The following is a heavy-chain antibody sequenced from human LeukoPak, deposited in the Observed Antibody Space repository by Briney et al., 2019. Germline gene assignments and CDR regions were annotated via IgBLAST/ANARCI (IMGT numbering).Heavy chain of an antibody. CDR2: IYHSGST. J-gene: IGHJ4*02. D-gene: IGHD3-10*01. V-gene: IGHV4-30-2*01. CDR1: GGSISSGGYY. Sequence: SETLSLTCTVSGGSISSGGYYWSWIRQPPGKGLEWIGYIYHSGSTYYNPSLKSRVTISVDRSKNQFSLKLSSVTAADTAVYYCARGGITMVRGVISGAYYFDYWGQGTLVTVSS. CDR3: ARGGITMVRGVISGAYYFDY.